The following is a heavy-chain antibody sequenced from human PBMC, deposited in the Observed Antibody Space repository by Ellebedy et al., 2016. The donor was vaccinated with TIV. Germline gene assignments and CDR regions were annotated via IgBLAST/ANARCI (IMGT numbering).Heavy chain of an antibody. CDR3: ARVRPINLLYSSSSYWFGP. CDR2: ISHNGNT. J-gene: IGHJ5*02. Sequence: SETLSLXXAVYGGSFSGYFWSWIRQTPGRGLEWIGEISHNGNTNYKPSLKSRVTISVDTSRNQFTLNLTSVTAADTAVYYCARVRPINLLYSSSSYWFGPWGQGTLVTVSS. V-gene: IGHV4-34*01. CDR1: GGSFSGYF. D-gene: IGHD6-6*01.